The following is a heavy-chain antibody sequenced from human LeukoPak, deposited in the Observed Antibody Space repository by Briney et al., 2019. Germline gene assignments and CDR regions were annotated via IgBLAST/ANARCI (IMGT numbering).Heavy chain of an antibody. CDR3: ARTWRAERYGSGSNYFDY. CDR1: GGSISSGGYS. D-gene: IGHD3-10*01. V-gene: IGHV4-30-2*01. CDR2: INHSGST. J-gene: IGHJ4*02. Sequence: PSETLSLTCAVSGGSISSGGYSWSWIRQPPGKGLVWIGEINHSGSTNYNPSLKSRVTISVDTSKNQFSLKLSSVTAADTAVYYCARTWRAERYGSGSNYFDYWGQGTLVTVSS.